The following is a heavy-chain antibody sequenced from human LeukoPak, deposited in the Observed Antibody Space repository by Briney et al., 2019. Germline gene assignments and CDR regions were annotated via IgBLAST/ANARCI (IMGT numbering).Heavy chain of an antibody. CDR2: IYSAGSI. J-gene: IGHJ5*02. V-gene: IGHV3-53*01. Sequence: GGSLRLSCAASGFTVSSNSMSWVRQAPGKGLEWVSFIYSAGSIYYSDSVKGRFTISIDNSKNTLYLQMNSLRAEDTAMYYCARRAFHGGDYPQNWFDPWGQGTLVTVSS. CDR1: GFTVSSNS. CDR3: ARRAFHGGDYPQNWFDP. D-gene: IGHD2-21*02.